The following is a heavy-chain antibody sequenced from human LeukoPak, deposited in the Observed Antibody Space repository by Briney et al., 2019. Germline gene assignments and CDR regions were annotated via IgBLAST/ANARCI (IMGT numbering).Heavy chain of an antibody. CDR2: IYTSGST. CDR3: ARSAVAARLNWFDP. Sequence: PSETLSLTCTVSGGSISSYYWSWIRQPAGKGLEWIGGIYTSGSTNYNPSLKSRVTMSVDTSKNQFSLKLSSVTAADTAVYYCARSAVAARLNWFDPWGQGTLVTVSS. V-gene: IGHV4-4*07. CDR1: GGSISSYY. J-gene: IGHJ5*02. D-gene: IGHD6-6*01.